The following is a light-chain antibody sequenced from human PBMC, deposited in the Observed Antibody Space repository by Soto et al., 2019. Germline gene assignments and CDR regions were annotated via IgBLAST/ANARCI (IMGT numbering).Light chain of an antibody. V-gene: IGLV1-47*01. CDR1: SSNIGSNY. J-gene: IGLJ3*02. CDR3: AAWDDSLSGVV. Sequence: QSVLTQPPSASGTPGQRVTISCSGSSSNIGSNYVYWYQQLPGTAPNLLIYRNNQRPSGVPDRFSGSKSGTSASLAISGLRSEDEDDYYCAAWDDSLSGVVFGGGTKLTVL. CDR2: RNN.